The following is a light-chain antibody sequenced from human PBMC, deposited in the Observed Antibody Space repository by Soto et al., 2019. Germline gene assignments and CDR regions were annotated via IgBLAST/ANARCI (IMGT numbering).Light chain of an antibody. CDR2: GAS. V-gene: IGKV1-16*02. Sequence: DIEMTQSPCSLSASIGDRVTITCRASQGIANHLAWFQQKPGKAPKSLIFGASSLQSGVPSKFSGSGSGTEFTLSISSLQPEDLATYYCQQYHSYPVTFGGGTKVEIK. CDR3: QQYHSYPVT. CDR1: QGIANH. J-gene: IGKJ4*01.